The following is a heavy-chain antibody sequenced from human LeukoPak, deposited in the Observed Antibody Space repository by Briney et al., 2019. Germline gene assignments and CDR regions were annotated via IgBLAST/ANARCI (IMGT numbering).Heavy chain of an antibody. CDR3: AKAGEEVFGVVMFDY. V-gene: IGHV4-39*01. CDR1: GGSISSSSYY. J-gene: IGHJ4*02. CDR2: IYYSGST. Sequence: SETLSLTCTVSGGSISSSSYYWGWIRQPPGKGLELIGSIYYSGSTYYNPSLKSRVTIFVDTSKNQFSLKLSSVTAADTAVYYCAKAGEEVFGVVMFDYWGQGTLVTVSS. D-gene: IGHD3-3*01.